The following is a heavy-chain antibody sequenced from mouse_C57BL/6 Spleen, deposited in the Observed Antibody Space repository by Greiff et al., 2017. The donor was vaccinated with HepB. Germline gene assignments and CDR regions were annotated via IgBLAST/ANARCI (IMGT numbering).Heavy chain of an antibody. Sequence: QVQLQQSGAELVRPGASVTLSCKASGYTFTDYEMHWVKQTPVHGLEWIGAIDPETGGTAYNQKFKGKAILTADKSSSTAYMELRSLTSEDSAVYYCTGHYYGLDYGGQGTTLTVSS. CDR1: GYTFTDYE. CDR3: TGHYYGLDY. CDR2: IDPETGGT. D-gene: IGHD1-2*01. J-gene: IGHJ2*01. V-gene: IGHV1-15*01.